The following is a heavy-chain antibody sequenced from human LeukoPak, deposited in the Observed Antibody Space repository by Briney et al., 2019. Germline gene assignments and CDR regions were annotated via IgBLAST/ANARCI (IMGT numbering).Heavy chain of an antibody. V-gene: IGHV1-46*01. CDR2: INPSGGST. Sequence: ASVKVSCKASGYTFTSYYMHWVRQAPGQGLEWMGIINPSGGSTSYAQKFQGRVTMTRDTSTSTVYMELSSLRSEDTAVYYCARDLSSSWCSGYYFDYWGQGTLVTVSS. CDR1: GYTFTSYY. J-gene: IGHJ4*02. D-gene: IGHD6-13*01. CDR3: ARDLSSSWCSGYYFDY.